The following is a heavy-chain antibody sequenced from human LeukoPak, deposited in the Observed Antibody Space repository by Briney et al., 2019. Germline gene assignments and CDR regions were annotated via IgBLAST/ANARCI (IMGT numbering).Heavy chain of an antibody. Sequence: SVKVSCKASGGTFSSYAISWVRQAPGQGLEWMGGIIPIFGTANYAQKFQGRVTITADESTSTAYMELSSLRSEDTAVCYCARAAAAGDETLDYWGQGTLVTVSS. CDR3: ARAAAAGDETLDY. CDR2: IIPIFGTA. D-gene: IGHD6-13*01. V-gene: IGHV1-69*01. CDR1: GGTFSSYA. J-gene: IGHJ4*02.